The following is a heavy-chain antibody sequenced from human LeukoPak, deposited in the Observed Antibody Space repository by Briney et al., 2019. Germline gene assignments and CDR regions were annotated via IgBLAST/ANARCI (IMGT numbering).Heavy chain of an antibody. Sequence: SETLSLTCTVSGDSISNYYWSWIRQPPGKGLEWIGYIYYSGSTNYNPSLKSRVTISVDTSKNQFSLKLSSVTAADTAVYYCASTIRGRYSGHDYLPQDYYYYYMDVWGKGTTVTVSS. D-gene: IGHD5-12*01. CDR1: GDSISNYY. CDR2: IYYSGST. J-gene: IGHJ6*03. CDR3: ASTIRGRYSGHDYLPQDYYYYYMDV. V-gene: IGHV4-59*01.